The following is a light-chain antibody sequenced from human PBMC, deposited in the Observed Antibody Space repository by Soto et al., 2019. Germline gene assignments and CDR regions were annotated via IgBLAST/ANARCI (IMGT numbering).Light chain of an antibody. CDR1: QTIGRNY. CDR2: GAS. Sequence: EIVLTQSPGTLSLSPGGTATLSCRASQTIGRNYLAWYQQKLGQAPRLLIKGASFRATGIPDRFSGSGSGTDFTLTISRLEPEDFAVYYCQQYGSSLPITFGQGTHWRL. V-gene: IGKV3-20*01. CDR3: QQYGSSLPIT. J-gene: IGKJ5*01.